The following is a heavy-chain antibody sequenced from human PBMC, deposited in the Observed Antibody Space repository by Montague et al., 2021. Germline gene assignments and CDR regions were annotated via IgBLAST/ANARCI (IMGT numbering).Heavy chain of an antibody. CDR2: ISPNGGNT. CDR3: VREVISFNDMDV. V-gene: IGHV3-64D*09. D-gene: IGHD3-22*01. Sequence: SLRLSCAASGFTFSSYTVHWVRHVPGKGLEYVSAISPNGGNTYYAYSVKGRFTISRDNSKNTLYLQMHSLRAEDTALYYCVREVISFNDMDVWGQGITVTVSS. CDR1: GFTFSSYT. J-gene: IGHJ6*02.